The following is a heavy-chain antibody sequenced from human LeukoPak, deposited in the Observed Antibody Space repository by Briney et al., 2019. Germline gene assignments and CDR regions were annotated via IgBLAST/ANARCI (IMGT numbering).Heavy chain of an antibody. V-gene: IGHV1-69*05. Sequence: GASVKVSFKASGGPFSSYAISWVRRAPGQGLEWMGRIIPIFGTANYSQKFQGRVKITTDESTSTAYMELSSLRSEDTAVYYCARGPTYSFYDFWSADNWFDPWGQGTLVTVSS. CDR1: GGPFSSYA. D-gene: IGHD3-3*01. CDR2: IIPIFGTA. CDR3: ARGPTYSFYDFWSADNWFDP. J-gene: IGHJ5*02.